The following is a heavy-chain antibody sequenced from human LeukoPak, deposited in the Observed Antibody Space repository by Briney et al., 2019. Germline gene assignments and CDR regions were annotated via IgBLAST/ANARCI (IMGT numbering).Heavy chain of an antibody. J-gene: IGHJ5*02. Sequence: SETLSLTCTVSGGSIGGHYWSWIRQPPGKGLEWIGEINHSGSTNYNPSLKSRVTISVDTSKNQFSLKLSSVTAADTAVYYCARGPLVWGSYRLDPRNWLDPWGQGTLVTVSS. CDR2: INHSGST. CDR1: GGSIGGHY. D-gene: IGHD3-16*02. CDR3: ARGPLVWGSYRLDPRNWLDP. V-gene: IGHV4-34*01.